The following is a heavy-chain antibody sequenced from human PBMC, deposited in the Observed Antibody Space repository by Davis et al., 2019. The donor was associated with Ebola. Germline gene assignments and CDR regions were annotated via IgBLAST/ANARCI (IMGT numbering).Heavy chain of an antibody. CDR1: GGSFSGYY. J-gene: IGHJ4*02. CDR3: ARICVRLTTFNTKYYFDY. CDR2: INHSGST. D-gene: IGHD1-14*01. Sequence: SETLSLTCAVYGGSFSGYYWSWIRQPPGKGLEWIGEINHSGSTNYNPSLKSRVTISVDTSKNQFSLKLSSVTAAGTAVYYCARICVRLTTFNTKYYFDYWGQGTLVTVSS. V-gene: IGHV4-34*01.